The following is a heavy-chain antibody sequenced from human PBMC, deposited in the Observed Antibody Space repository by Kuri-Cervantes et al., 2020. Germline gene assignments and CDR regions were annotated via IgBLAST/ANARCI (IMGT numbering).Heavy chain of an antibody. CDR1: GFSFSTSGVG. CDR3: AHRPSWGTRGVY. Sequence: SGPTLVKPTQTLTLTCTFSGFSFSTSGVGVGWIRQPPGKALEWLALIYWNDDKRYSPSLKSRLTITKDTSKNQVVLTMTNMDPVDTATYYCAHRPSWGTRGVYWGQGTLVTVSS. V-gene: IGHV2-5*01. CDR2: IYWNDDK. J-gene: IGHJ4*02. D-gene: IGHD3-16*01.